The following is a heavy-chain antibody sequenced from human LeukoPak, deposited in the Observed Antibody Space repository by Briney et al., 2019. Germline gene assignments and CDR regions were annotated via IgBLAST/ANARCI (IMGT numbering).Heavy chain of an antibody. CDR2: IYYSGST. J-gene: IGHJ4*02. D-gene: IGHD1-1*01. Sequence: KPSETLSLTCTVSGGSISSYYWSCIRQPPGKGLEWIGYIYYSGSTNYNPSLKSRVTISVDTSKNQFSLKLSSVTAADTAVYYCARRRRPQYYFDYWGQGTLVTVSS. V-gene: IGHV4-59*01. CDR3: ARRRRPQYYFDY. CDR1: GGSISSYY.